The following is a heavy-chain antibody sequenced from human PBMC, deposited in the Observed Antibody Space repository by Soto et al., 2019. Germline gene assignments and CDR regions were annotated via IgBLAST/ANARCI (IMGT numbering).Heavy chain of an antibody. CDR1: GYTFTSYA. V-gene: IGHV1-3*01. D-gene: IGHD2-15*01. CDR2: INAGNGNT. CDR3: ARAGVRATVVTRGWFDP. J-gene: IGHJ5*02. Sequence: ASVKVSCKASGYTFTSYAMHWVRQAPGQRLEWMGWINAGNGNTKYSQKFQGRVTITRDTSASTAYMELSSLRSEDTAVYYCARAGVRATVVTRGWFDPWGQGTLVTVS.